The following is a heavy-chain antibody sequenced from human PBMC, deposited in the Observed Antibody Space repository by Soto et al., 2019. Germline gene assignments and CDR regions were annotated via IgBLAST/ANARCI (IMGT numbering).Heavy chain of an antibody. J-gene: IGHJ5*02. CDR1: GGTFSSYT. D-gene: IGHD3-10*01. Sequence: QVQLVQSGAEVKKPGSSVKVSCKASGGTFSSYTISWVRQAPGQGLEWMGRIIPILGIANYAQKFQGRVTIXXEXSXSTAYMELSSLRSEDTAVYYCAREHGSGSYYNWFDPWGQGTLVTVSS. V-gene: IGHV1-69*08. CDR3: AREHGSGSYYNWFDP. CDR2: IIPILGIA.